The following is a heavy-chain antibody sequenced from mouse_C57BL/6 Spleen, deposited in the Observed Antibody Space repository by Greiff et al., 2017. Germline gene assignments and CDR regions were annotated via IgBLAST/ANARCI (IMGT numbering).Heavy chain of an antibody. J-gene: IGHJ4*01. D-gene: IGHD1-1*01. CDR3: TRDTPLYGSSPYYALDY. CDR2: ISSGGDYI. Sequence: EVQVVESGEGLVKPGGSLKLSCAASGFTFSSYAMSWVRQTPEKRLEWVAYISSGGDYIYYADTVKGRFTISRDNARNTLYLQMSSLKSEDTAMYYYTRDTPLYGSSPYYALDYWGQGTSVTVSS. CDR1: GFTFSSYA. V-gene: IGHV5-9-1*02.